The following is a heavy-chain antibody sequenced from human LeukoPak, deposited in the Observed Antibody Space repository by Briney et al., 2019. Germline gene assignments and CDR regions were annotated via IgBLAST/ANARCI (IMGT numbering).Heavy chain of an antibody. Sequence: PGGSLRLSCAVSGFTFRNYVTHWVRQAPGKGLEWVAVTRSDGNDKYYADSVKGRFTISRDNSKNMLYLQMNSLRDEDTAVYYCTGDFDYWGQGTLVTVSS. CDR3: TGDFDY. CDR1: GFTFRNYV. CDR2: TRSDGNDK. J-gene: IGHJ4*02. V-gene: IGHV3-30*02.